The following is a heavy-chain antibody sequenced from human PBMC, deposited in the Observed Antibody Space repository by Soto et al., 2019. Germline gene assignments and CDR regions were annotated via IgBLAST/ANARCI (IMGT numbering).Heavy chain of an antibody. CDR3: GRVQGSSGYYFVY. D-gene: IGHD3-22*01. J-gene: IGHJ4*02. V-gene: IGHV3-23*01. CDR1: GFTFNNYA. CDR2: ISPNGDST. Sequence: GGSLRLSCAASGFTFNNYAMNWVRQAPGRGLEWVSIISPNGDSTYYADSVKGRFTISRDNCQSTVFLQMNRLSVADTAVYYCGRVQGSSGYYFVYWGKGKLVTVS.